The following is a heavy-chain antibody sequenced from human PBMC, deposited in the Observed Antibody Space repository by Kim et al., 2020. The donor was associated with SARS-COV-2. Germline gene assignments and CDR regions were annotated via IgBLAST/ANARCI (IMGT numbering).Heavy chain of an antibody. Sequence: GGSLRLSCAASGFTFSSYAMSWVRQAPGKGLEWVSAISGSGGSTYYADSVKGRFTISRDNSKNTLYLQMNSLRAEDTAVYYCAKDRKVGSSGWSWYYYGMDVWGQGTTVTVSS. CDR2: ISGSGGST. CDR3: AKDRKVGSSGWSWYYYGMDV. D-gene: IGHD6-19*01. J-gene: IGHJ6*02. CDR1: GFTFSSYA. V-gene: IGHV3-23*01.